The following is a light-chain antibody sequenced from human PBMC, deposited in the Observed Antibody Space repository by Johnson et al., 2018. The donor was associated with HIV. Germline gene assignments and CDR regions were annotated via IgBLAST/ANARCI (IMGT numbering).Light chain of an antibody. CDR2: ANT. V-gene: IGLV1-51*01. Sequence: QSVLTQSPSVSAAPGQKVTISCSGSSSNIGNNYVSWYQQLPGTAPKLLIYANTKRPSGIPDRFSGSKSGTSDTLGITGLQTGDEADYYCATWDSSLTTGGVFGSGTKVTVL. CDR3: ATWDSSLTTGGV. J-gene: IGLJ1*01. CDR1: SSNIGNNY.